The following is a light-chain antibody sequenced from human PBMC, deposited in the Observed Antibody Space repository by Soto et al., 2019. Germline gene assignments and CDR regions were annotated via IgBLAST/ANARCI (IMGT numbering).Light chain of an antibody. CDR2: KAS. J-gene: IGKJ4*01. CDR1: RSISAW. Sequence: DIQMTQSPSTLSASLGDRVTITCRASRSISAWLAWYQLKPEKAPKLLIYKASTLKTGVPPRFSGSGSGTEFTLTISNLQPDDFATYYCQQYNSNPLTFGGGTKVEIK. CDR3: QQYNSNPLT. V-gene: IGKV1-5*03.